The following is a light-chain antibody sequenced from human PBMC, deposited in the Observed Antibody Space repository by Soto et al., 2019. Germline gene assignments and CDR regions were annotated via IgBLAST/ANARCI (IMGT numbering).Light chain of an antibody. CDR3: QQLLSYPIT. V-gene: IGKV1-9*01. CDR1: QVISSY. J-gene: IGKJ5*01. Sequence: DIQLTQSPSFLSASVGDRVTITCRASQVISSYLAWYQQKPGKAPKLLIYAASTLQSGVPLRFSGSGSGTSFTLTISSLQPEDFATYYCQQLLSYPITFGQGTRLEIK. CDR2: AAS.